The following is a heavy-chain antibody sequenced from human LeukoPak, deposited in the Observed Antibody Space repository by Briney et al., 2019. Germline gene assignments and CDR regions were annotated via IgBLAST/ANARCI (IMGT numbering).Heavy chain of an antibody. Sequence: GGSLRLSCAASGFTFSDYYMSWIRQAPGKGLEWVSYISSSSSYTNYADSVKGRFTISRDNAKNSLYLQMNSLGAEDTAVYYCARVTRRGYYFDYWGQGTLVTVSS. CDR1: GFTFSDYY. D-gene: IGHD1-14*01. CDR2: ISSSSSYT. J-gene: IGHJ4*02. V-gene: IGHV3-11*05. CDR3: ARVTRRGYYFDY.